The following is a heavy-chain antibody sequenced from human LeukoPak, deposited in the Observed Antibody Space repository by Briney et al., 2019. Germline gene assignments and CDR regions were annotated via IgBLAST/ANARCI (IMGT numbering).Heavy chain of an antibody. V-gene: IGHV4-59*01. CDR2: IYYSGST. J-gene: IGHJ6*02. CDR1: GGSISSYY. Sequence: SETLSLTCTVSGGSISSYYWSWIRQPPGKGLEWIGYIYYSGSTNYNPSLKSRVTISVDTSKNQFSLKLSSVTAADTAVYYCARGYYDFWSGYYAPYGVDVWGQGTTVTVSS. D-gene: IGHD3-3*01. CDR3: ARGYYDFWSGYYAPYGVDV.